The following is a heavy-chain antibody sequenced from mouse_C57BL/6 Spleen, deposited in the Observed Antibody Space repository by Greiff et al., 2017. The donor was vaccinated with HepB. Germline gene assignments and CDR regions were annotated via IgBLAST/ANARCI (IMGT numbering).Heavy chain of an antibody. Sequence: VQLKQSGAELVRPGASVKLSCTASGFNIKDDYMHWVKQRPEQGLEWIGWIDPENGDTEYASKFQGKATITADTSSNTAYLQLSSRTSEDTAVYYCTTRGRDWYFDVWGTGTTVTVSS. D-gene: IGHD3-3*01. J-gene: IGHJ1*03. CDR3: TTRGRDWYFDV. CDR1: GFNIKDDY. CDR2: IDPENGDT. V-gene: IGHV14-4*01.